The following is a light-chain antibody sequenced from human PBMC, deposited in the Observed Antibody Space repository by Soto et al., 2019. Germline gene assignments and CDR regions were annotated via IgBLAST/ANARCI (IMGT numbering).Light chain of an antibody. CDR1: SSNIGINT. CDR3: AAWDDSLNGYV. J-gene: IGLJ1*01. Sequence: QSALTQPPSASETPGQRATISCSGSSSNIGINTVDWFQQLPGTAPKLLIYNNNQRPSGVPDRFSGSKSGTSASLAISGLQSEDESDYYCAAWDDSLNGYVFGTGTKVTVL. V-gene: IGLV1-44*01. CDR2: NNN.